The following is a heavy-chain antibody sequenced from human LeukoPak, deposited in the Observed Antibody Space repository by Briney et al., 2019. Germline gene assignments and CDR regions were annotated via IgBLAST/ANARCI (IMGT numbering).Heavy chain of an antibody. CDR1: GFTFSSYA. CDR3: AKRLSAYYDILTGLYFDL. Sequence: GGSLRLSCAASGFTFSSYAMSWVRQAPGKGLEWVLAISGSGGSTYYADSVKGRFTISRDNSKNTLYLQMNSLRAEDTAVYYCAKRLSAYYDILTGLYFDLWGRGTLVTVSS. CDR2: ISGSGGST. D-gene: IGHD3-9*01. J-gene: IGHJ2*01. V-gene: IGHV3-23*01.